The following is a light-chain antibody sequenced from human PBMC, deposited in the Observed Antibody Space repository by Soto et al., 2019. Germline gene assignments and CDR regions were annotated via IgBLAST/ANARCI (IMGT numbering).Light chain of an antibody. Sequence: EIALTQSPGTLSLSPGERATLSCRASQNINSDYLAWYQQKPGQAPRLLIYGASSRATGIADRFSGSGSGTYFSLTSSRLEPEDFAVYYCQQYGCLPLTFGGGTKVEIK. CDR1: QNINSDY. V-gene: IGKV3-20*01. CDR3: QQYGCLPLT. J-gene: IGKJ4*01. CDR2: GAS.